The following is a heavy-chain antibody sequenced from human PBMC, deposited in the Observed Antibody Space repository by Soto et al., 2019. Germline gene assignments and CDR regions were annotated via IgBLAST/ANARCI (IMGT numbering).Heavy chain of an antibody. V-gene: IGHV4-34*01. Sequence: SETLSLTCAVYGGFFSGYYWSWIRQPPGKGLEWYGEINHSGSTNYNPSLKSRVTISVDTAKIQFSLKLSSVNAADTAVYYCARGKVDYDFWSGYSYYYYYYGMDVWGQGTTVTVS. CDR3: ARGKVDYDFWSGYSYYYYYYGMDV. J-gene: IGHJ6*02. D-gene: IGHD3-3*01. CDR1: GGFFSGYY. CDR2: INHSGST.